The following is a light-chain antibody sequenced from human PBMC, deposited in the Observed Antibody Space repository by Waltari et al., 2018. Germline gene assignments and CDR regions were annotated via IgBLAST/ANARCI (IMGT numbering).Light chain of an antibody. Sequence: EIVMTQSPATLSVSPGERATLSCTASQSISDSLGGYQQRPGQAPRLLIYGASTRATGIPARFSGSGSGTEFTLTISSLQSEDFAVYYCHQYKIWPEAFGKGNKVEIK. J-gene: IGKJ1*01. V-gene: IGKV3D-15*01. CDR3: HQYKIWPEA. CDR2: GAS. CDR1: QSISDS.